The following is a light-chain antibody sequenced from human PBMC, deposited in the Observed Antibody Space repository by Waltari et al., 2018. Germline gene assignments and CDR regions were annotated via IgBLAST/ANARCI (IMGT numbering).Light chain of an antibody. V-gene: IGKV3-20*01. CDR2: GPS. CDR3: QHYVRLPAT. J-gene: IGKJ1*01. CDR1: QSVSRT. Sequence: EIVLTQSPGTLSLSPGERATLSCRASQSVSRTLAWYQQKPGQAPKLLIYGPSIRATGIPDRFTGSGSGTDFSLTISSLEPEDFAIYFRQHYVRLPATFGQGTKVEIK.